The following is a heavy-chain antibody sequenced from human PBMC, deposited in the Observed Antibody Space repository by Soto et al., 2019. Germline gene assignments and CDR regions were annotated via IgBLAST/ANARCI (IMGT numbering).Heavy chain of an antibody. CDR3: ARDSNRCSGGSCYLSY. D-gene: IGHD2-15*01. J-gene: IGHJ4*02. CDR1: GGTFSSYT. Sequence: SVKVSCKTSGGTFSSYTISWVRQAPGQRIEWMGRIIPILGIANYAQKFKGRVTITADKSTSTAYMELSSLRSEDTAVYYCARDSNRCSGGSCYLSYWGQGTLVTVSS. CDR2: IIPILGIA. V-gene: IGHV1-69*04.